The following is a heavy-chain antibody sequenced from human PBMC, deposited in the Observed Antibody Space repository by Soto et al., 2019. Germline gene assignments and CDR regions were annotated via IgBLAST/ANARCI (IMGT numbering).Heavy chain of an antibody. J-gene: IGHJ4*02. V-gene: IGHV1-3*01. D-gene: IGHD6-13*01. CDR1: GYTFTSYA. CDR3: ARVGAAAGPYYFDS. CDR2: INAGNGNT. Sequence: QVQLVQSVAEVKKPGASVKVSCKASGYTFTSYAMHWVRQAPGQRLEWMGWINAGNGNTKYSQKFQDRVTITRDTSASTAYMELSSLRSEDTAVYYCARVGAAAGPYYFDSWGQGTLVTVSS.